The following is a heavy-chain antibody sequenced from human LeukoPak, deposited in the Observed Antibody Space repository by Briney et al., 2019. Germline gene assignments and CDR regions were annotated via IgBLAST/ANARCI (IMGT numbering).Heavy chain of an antibody. J-gene: IGHJ4*02. CDR2: FDPEDGET. Sequence: ASVKVSCKVSGYTLTELSMHWVRQAPGKGLEWMGGFDPEDGETIYAQKFQGRVTMTEDTSTGTAYMELSSLRSEDTAVYYCATAVPRITMIGGLPFDYWGQGTLVTVSS. CDR1: GYTLTELS. CDR3: ATAVPRITMIGGLPFDY. D-gene: IGHD3-22*01. V-gene: IGHV1-24*01.